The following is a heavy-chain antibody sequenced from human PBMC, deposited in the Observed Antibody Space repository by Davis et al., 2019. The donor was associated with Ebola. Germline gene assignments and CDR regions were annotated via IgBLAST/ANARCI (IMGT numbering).Heavy chain of an antibody. D-gene: IGHD3-22*01. CDR1: GFSLSTSGNC. CDR2: IDWDDDT. CDR3: ARQTETRGYPSFFDY. V-gene: IGHV2-70*11. J-gene: IGHJ4*02. Sequence: SGPTLVKPTQTLRLTCTFSGFSLSTSGNCVSWIRQPPGKALEWLARIDWDDDTYYTTSLRTRLTISKDTSKNQVVLTMTNMAPVDTATYYCARQTETRGYPSFFDYWGQGTPVTVSS.